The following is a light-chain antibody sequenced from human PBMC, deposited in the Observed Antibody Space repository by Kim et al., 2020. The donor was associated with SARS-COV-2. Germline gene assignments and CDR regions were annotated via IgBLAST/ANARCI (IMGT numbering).Light chain of an antibody. CDR3: QSYDSSSVV. Sequence: NFMLTQPHSVSESPGKTVTISCTRSSGSIASNYVQWYQQRPGSAPTTVIYEDNQRPSGVPDRFSGSIDSSSNSASLTISGLKTEHEADYYCQSYDSSSVVFGGGTQLTV. CDR2: EDN. CDR1: SGSIASNY. J-gene: IGLJ2*01. V-gene: IGLV6-57*04.